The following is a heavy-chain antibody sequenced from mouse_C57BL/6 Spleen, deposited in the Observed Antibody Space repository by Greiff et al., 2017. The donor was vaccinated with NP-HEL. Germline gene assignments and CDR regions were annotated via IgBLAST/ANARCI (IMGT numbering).Heavy chain of an antibody. V-gene: IGHV7-3*01. J-gene: IGHJ4*01. CDR2: IRNKANGYTT. D-gene: IGHD1-1*01. Sequence: EVMLVESGGGLVQPGGSLSLSCAASGFTFTDYYMSWVRQPPGKALEWLGFIRNKANGYTTEYSASVKGRFTISRDNSQSILYLQMNALRAEDSATYYCARYYYGSSSYAMDYWGQGTSVTVSS. CDR1: GFTFTDYY. CDR3: ARYYYGSSSYAMDY.